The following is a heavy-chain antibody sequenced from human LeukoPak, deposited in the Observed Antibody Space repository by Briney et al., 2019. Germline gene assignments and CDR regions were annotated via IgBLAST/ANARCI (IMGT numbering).Heavy chain of an antibody. Sequence: PGGSLRLSCAASGFTFSNYSMSCVRQAPGKGLEWVSTITGNGGGTYYADSVKGRFTISRDNSKNTLYLQMNSLRAEDTAVYYCAKGVVSAYDSSGDAFDIWGQGTMVTVSS. CDR1: GFTFSNYS. D-gene: IGHD3-22*01. V-gene: IGHV3-23*01. CDR3: AKGVVSAYDSSGDAFDI. J-gene: IGHJ3*02. CDR2: ITGNGGGT.